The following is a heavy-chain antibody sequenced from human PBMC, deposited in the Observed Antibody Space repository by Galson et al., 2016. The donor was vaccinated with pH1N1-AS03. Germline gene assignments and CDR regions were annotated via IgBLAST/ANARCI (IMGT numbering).Heavy chain of an antibody. CDR3: TRSRYYNTNLYYFDY. D-gene: IGHD2/OR15-2a*01. Sequence: PALVKPTQTLTLTCAFSGFSLATSGVGVGWIRQPPGKALEWLALIYWDDDKLYTPSLKSRLTVTKDTSKNLVVLTLTDTDPVDTATYFCTRSRYYNTNLYYFDYWGQGTLVTVSS. J-gene: IGHJ4*02. CDR1: GFSLATSGVG. V-gene: IGHV2-5*02. CDR2: IYWDDDK.